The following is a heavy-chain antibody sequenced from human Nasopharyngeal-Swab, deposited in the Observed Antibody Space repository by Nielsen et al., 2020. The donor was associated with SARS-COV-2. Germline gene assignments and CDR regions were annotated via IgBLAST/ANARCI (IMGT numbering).Heavy chain of an antibody. Sequence: GESLKISCAASGFTFSAYRMNWLRPAPGKGLEWVSSINSLSTYIHYVDLVKGRFTISRDNAKSSLYLQMNRLRAEDTAVYYCARERGSSGLDGFDIWGQGTMVTVS. CDR3: ARERGSSGLDGFDI. J-gene: IGHJ3*02. CDR2: INSLSTYI. V-gene: IGHV3-21*01. D-gene: IGHD6-19*01. CDR1: GFTFSAYR.